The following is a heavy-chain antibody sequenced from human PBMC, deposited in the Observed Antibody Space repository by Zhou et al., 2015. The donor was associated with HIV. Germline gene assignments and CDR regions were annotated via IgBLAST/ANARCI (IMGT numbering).Heavy chain of an antibody. CDR1: GGTFSSYT. J-gene: IGHJ3*02. D-gene: IGHD5/OR15-5a*01. Sequence: QVQLVQSGAEVKKPGSSVKVSCKASGGTFSSYTISWVRQAPGQGLEWMGRIIPILGIANYAQKFQGRVTITADKSTSTAYMELSSLRSEDTAVYYCARDSNGLRTGCFWDIWGQGTMVTVSS. CDR3: ARDSNGLRTGCFWDI. CDR2: IIPILGIA. V-gene: IGHV1-69*08.